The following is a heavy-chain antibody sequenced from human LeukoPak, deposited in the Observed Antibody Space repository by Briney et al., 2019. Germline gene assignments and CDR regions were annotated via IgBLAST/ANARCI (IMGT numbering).Heavy chain of an antibody. D-gene: IGHD2-2*01. V-gene: IGHV3-21*01. J-gene: IGHJ4*02. CDR1: GFTFSSYS. CDR3: AREDCSSTSCYWLDY. Sequence: GGSLRLSCAASGFTFSSYSMNWVRQAPGKGLEWVSSISSSSSYIYYADSVKGRFTISRDNAKNSLYLQMNSLRAEDTAVYYCAREDCSSTSCYWLDYWGQGTLVTASS. CDR2: ISSSSSYI.